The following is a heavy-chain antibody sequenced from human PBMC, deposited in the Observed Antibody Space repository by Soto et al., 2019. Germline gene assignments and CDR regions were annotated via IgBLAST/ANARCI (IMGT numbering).Heavy chain of an antibody. Sequence: ESLITSFTGFGYKFTNNWIGWVRQKPGKGLEWMGLIHPIDSDARYSPSFQGQVTFSADRSISTAYLQWTSVQASDSAIYYCVRQGVRSSGWFDLWGQGTQVTVYS. V-gene: IGHV5-51*01. J-gene: IGHJ5*02. D-gene: IGHD3-22*01. CDR3: VRQGVRSSGWFDL. CDR2: IHPIDSDA. CDR1: GYKFTNNW.